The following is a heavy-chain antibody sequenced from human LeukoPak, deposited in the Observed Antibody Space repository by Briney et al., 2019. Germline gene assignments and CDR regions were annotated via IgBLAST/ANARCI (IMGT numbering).Heavy chain of an antibody. CDR2: INPNSGGT. J-gene: IGHJ4*02. Sequence: ASVKVSCKASGYTFTGYYMHWVRQAPGQGLEWMGWINPNSGGTNYAQKFQGRVTMTRDTSISTAYMELSRLRSDDTAVYYCARTTIFGVVRTFDYWGQGTLVTVSS. CDR3: ARTTIFGVVRTFDY. D-gene: IGHD3-3*01. CDR1: GYTFTGYY. V-gene: IGHV1-2*02.